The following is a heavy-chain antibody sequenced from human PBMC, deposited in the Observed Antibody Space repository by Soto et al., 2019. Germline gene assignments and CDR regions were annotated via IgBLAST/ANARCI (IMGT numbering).Heavy chain of an antibody. J-gene: IGHJ4*02. CDR1: GGSSSSYY. CDR2: IYYSGST. CDR3: ARNSGYDYDY. D-gene: IGHD5-12*01. V-gene: IGHV4-59*08. Sequence: SETLSLTCTVSGGSSSSYYWSWIRQPPGKGLEWIGYIYYSGSTNYNPSLKSRVTISVDTSKNQFSLKLSSVTAADTAVYYCARNSGYDYDYWGQGTLVTVSS.